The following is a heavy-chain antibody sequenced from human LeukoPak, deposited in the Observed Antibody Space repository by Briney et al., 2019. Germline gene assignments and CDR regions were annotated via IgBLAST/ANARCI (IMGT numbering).Heavy chain of an antibody. CDR1: GYTFTSYD. J-gene: IGHJ5*02. Sequence: ASVKVSCKASGYTFTSYDINWVRQATGQGLEWMGWMNPNSGNTGYAQKFQGRVTMTRNTSISTAYMELSSLRSEDTAVYYCALSVLYYQGRVDPWGQGTLVTVSS. CDR2: MNPNSGNT. CDR3: ALSVLYYQGRVDP. V-gene: IGHV1-8*01. D-gene: IGHD2-8*01.